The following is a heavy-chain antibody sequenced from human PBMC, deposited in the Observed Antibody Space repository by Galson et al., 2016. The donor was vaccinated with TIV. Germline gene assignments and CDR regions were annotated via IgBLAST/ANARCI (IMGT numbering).Heavy chain of an antibody. Sequence: TLSLTCAVSGYAIKSGYYWGWIRQPPGKGLQWIGSIYESGTTYYNPSLKSRLTMSVDTSKNQFSLKLISWTAADTAVYYCVREGSTVTMHHYFGMDVWGQGTSVTVSS. J-gene: IGHJ6*02. CDR1: GYAIKSGYY. V-gene: IGHV4-38-2*02. CDR3: VREGSTVTMHHYFGMDV. CDR2: IYESGTT. D-gene: IGHD4-17*01.